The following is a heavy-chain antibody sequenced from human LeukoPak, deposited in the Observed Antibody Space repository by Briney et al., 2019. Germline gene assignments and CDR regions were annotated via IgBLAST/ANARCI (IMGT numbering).Heavy chain of an antibody. CDR1: GFTFCSYW. V-gene: IGHV3-7*01. D-gene: IGHD2-15*01. CDR2: INQDGGEK. Sequence: GGSLRLSCAASGFTFCSYWMSWVRQAPGKGLEWVANINQDGGEKYYVDSVKGRFTISRDNAKNSLYLQMNGLRAEDTAVYYCASIVVVIGTRSFDYWGQGSLVSVSS. J-gene: IGHJ4*02. CDR3: ASIVVVIGTRSFDY.